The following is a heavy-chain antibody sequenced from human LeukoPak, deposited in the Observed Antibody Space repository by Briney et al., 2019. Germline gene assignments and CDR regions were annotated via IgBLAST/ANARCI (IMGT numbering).Heavy chain of an antibody. CDR1: GFIFNHHA. CDR2: IWSDKSNK. CDR3: AKDAQRGFDYSNSLEY. J-gene: IGHJ4*02. D-gene: IGHD4-11*01. Sequence: PVGPLRLYCAASGFIFNHHAMHWVRQAPGKGLEWVAVIWSDKSNKFCADSVRGRFTISRDDSRKTVYLQMDTMTVEDTAVYYCAKDAQRGFDYSNSLEYWGQGALVTVA. V-gene: IGHV3-33*06.